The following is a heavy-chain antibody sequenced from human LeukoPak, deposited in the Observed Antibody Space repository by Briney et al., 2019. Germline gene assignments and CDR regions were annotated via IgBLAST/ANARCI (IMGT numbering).Heavy chain of an antibody. CDR3: ASAYGSGSYYLGNWFDP. Sequence: PSQTLSLTCAISGDSVSSNSAAWNWIRQSPSRGLEWLGRTYYRSKWYNDYAVSVKSRITINPDTSKNQFSLQLNSVTPEDTAVYYCASAYGSGSYYLGNWFDPWGQGTLVTVSS. CDR1: GDSVSSNSAA. J-gene: IGHJ5*02. D-gene: IGHD3-10*01. CDR2: TYYRSKWYN. V-gene: IGHV6-1*01.